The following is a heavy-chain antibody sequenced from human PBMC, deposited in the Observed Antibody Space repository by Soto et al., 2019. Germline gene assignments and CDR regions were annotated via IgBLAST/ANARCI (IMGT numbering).Heavy chain of an antibody. CDR1: GFTFSSYG. Sequence: QVQLVESGGGVVQPGRSLRLSCAASGFTFSSYGMHWVRQAPGKGLEWVAVIWYDGSNKYYADSVKGRFTISRDNSKNTLYLQMNSLRAEDTAVYYCARSGGGQLVPIVYYYGMDVWGQGTTVTVSS. V-gene: IGHV3-33*01. CDR3: ARSGGGQLVPIVYYYGMDV. D-gene: IGHD6-6*01. J-gene: IGHJ6*02. CDR2: IWYDGSNK.